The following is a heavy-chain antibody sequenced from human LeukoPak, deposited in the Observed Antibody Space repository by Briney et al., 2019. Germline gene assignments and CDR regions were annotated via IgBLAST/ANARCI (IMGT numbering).Heavy chain of an antibody. D-gene: IGHD2-21*02. CDR1: GFTSSNYW. CDR3: AREVTPYY. Sequence: GGSLRLSCVASGFTSSNYWMSWVRQAPGKGLEWVANIKQDGSEKYYVDSVKGRFTISRDNAKNSLYLQMNSLRAEDTAVYYCAREVTPYYWGQGTLVTVSS. J-gene: IGHJ4*02. V-gene: IGHV3-7*01. CDR2: IKQDGSEK.